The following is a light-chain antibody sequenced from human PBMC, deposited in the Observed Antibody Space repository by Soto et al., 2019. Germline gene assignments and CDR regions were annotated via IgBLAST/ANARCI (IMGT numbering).Light chain of an antibody. J-gene: IGKJ1*01. CDR3: QEYTTYSRT. Sequence: DIQMTQSPSTLSAYVGDRVTITCRASQSISSWLAWYQQKPGKAPKVLIYDASTLQSGVPSRISGGGSGTEFTLTITSLQPDDFATYYCQEYTTYSRTFGQGTKVEVK. CDR1: QSISSW. V-gene: IGKV1-5*01. CDR2: DAS.